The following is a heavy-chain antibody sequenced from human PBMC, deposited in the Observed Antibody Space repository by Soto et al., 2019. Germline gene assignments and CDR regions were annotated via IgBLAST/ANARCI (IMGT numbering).Heavy chain of an antibody. V-gene: IGHV4-4*07. CDR3: ARDRKQNGDYLPDYYYGMDV. J-gene: IGHJ6*02. CDR1: GGXXCSSY. CDR2: IYASGGT. Sequence: SETLSLTCTVSGGXXCSSYWSWFRKPAGKGLEWLGLIYASGGTNDNPSLKSRVTMSADTSKNQLSLRLSSVTAADTAVYYCARDRKQNGDYLPDYYYGMDVWGQGTTVTVSS. D-gene: IGHD4-17*01.